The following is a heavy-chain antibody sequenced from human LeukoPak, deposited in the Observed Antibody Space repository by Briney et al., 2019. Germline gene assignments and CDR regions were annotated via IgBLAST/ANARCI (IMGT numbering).Heavy chain of an antibody. CDR2: ISAYNGNT. D-gene: IGHD3-22*01. CDR3: AFADSSGYYFVLDY. Sequence: ASVKVSCKASGYTFTSYGISWVRQAPGQGLEWMGWISAYNGNTNYAQKLQGRVTMTTDTSTSTAYMELRSLRSEDTAVYYCAFADSSGYYFVLDYWGQGTLVTVSS. V-gene: IGHV1-18*01. CDR1: GYTFTSYG. J-gene: IGHJ4*02.